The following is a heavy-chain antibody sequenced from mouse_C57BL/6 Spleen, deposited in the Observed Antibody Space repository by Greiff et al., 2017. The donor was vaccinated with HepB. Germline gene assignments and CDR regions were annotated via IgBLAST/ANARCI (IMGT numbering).Heavy chain of an antibody. D-gene: IGHD2-4*01. V-gene: IGHV7-3*01. CDR3: ARYIHYDYEGDYAMDY. Sequence: EVQLVESGGGLVQPGGSLSLSCAASGFTFTDYYMSWVRQPPGKALEWLGFIRNKANGYTTEYSASVKGRFTISRDNSQSILYLQMNALRAEDSATYYCARYIHYDYEGDYAMDYWGQGTSVTVSS. CDR1: GFTFTDYY. J-gene: IGHJ4*01. CDR2: IRNKANGYTT.